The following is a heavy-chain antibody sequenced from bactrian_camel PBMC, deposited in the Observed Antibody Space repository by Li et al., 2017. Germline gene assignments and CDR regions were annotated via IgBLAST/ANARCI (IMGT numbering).Heavy chain of an antibody. D-gene: IGHD7*01. CDR1: GHTASRPT. Sequence: HVQLVESGGGSVRAGGSLRLSCVASGHTASRPTMAWFRQAPGKEREGVACISTGACDTMYADAVKGRFTISHDKASNTVYLQMDNLKPEDTAMYYCAAGPCRWRRAGDFPYRGQGTQVTVS. CDR3: AAGPCRWRRAGDFPY. V-gene: IGHV3S68*01. J-gene: IGHJ6*01. CDR2: ISTGACDT.